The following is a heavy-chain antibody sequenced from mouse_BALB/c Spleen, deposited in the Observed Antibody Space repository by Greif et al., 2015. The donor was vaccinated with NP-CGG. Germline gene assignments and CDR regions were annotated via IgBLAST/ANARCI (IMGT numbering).Heavy chain of an antibody. J-gene: IGHJ3*01. D-gene: IGHD3-1*01. CDR1: GYSFTGYY. CDR2: ISCYNGAT. V-gene: IGHV1S34*01. Sequence: LVKTGASVKISCKASGYSFTGYYMHWVKQSHGKSLEWIGYISCYNGATSYNQKFKGKATFTVDTSSSTDYVQFNSLASEDAAVYYCAGRDKSGPFAYGGQGTLVTVSA. CDR3: AGRDKSGPFAY.